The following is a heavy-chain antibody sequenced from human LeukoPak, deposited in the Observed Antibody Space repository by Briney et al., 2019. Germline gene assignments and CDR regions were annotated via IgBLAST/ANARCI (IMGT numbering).Heavy chain of an antibody. J-gene: IGHJ4*02. D-gene: IGHD3-16*02. CDR3: VKGGGRVGELSWKGYFDY. V-gene: IGHV3-30*18. Sequence: GGSLRLPCAASGFTFSSYGMDWVRQAPGKGLEWVAVISFDGSNSYYVDSVKGRFIISRDNSKNSLYLQMNNLRAEDTAVYYCVKGGGRVGELSWKGYFDYWGQGTLVTVSS. CDR1: GFTFSSYG. CDR2: ISFDGSNS.